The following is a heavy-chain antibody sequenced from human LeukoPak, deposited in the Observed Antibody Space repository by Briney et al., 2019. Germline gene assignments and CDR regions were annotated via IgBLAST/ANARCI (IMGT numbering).Heavy chain of an antibody. CDR1: GSTFSSYG. CDR3: ARFSAPDN. V-gene: IGHV3-30*03. Sequence: GGSRSPSCAAPGSTFSSYGWHWVRQAPGRGLEWVAVISYDGSNKYYADSVKGRFTISRDNSKNTLHLQMNSLRAEDTAVYYCARFSAPDNWGQGTLVTVSS. J-gene: IGHJ4*02. CDR2: ISYDGSNK.